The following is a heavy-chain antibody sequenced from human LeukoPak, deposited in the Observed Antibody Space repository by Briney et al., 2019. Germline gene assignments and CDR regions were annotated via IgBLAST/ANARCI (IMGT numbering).Heavy chain of an antibody. CDR2: ISYDGSNK. CDR3: ARGGIVVVVAAEFDP. D-gene: IGHD2-15*01. CDR1: GFTFSSYA. Sequence: GGSLRLSCAASGFTFSSYATHWVRQAPGKGLEWVAVISYDGSNKYYADSVKGRFTISRDNSKNTLYLQMNSLRAEDTAVYYCARGGIVVVVAAEFDPWGQGTLVTVSS. V-gene: IGHV3-30-3*01. J-gene: IGHJ5*02.